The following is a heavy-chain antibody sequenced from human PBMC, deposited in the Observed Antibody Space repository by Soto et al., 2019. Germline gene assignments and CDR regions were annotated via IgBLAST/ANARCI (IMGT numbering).Heavy chain of an antibody. Sequence: EVQLVESGGGLIQPGGSLRLSCAASGFTVSANYISWVRQAPGKGLEWVSLIYTDGSTYYADSVKGRFTFSRDNSKNSLYLQMDSLRADDTAVYYCARVSSPLPDHGFDPWGQGTLVTVSS. CDR3: ARVSSPLPDHGFDP. CDR2: IYTDGST. CDR1: GFTVSANY. V-gene: IGHV3-53*01. J-gene: IGHJ5*02. D-gene: IGHD3-16*02.